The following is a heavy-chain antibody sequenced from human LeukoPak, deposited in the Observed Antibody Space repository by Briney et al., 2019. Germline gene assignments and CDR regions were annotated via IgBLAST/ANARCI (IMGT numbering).Heavy chain of an antibody. CDR2: VYGGDTT. CDR1: GFTVSSNY. D-gene: IGHD3-10*01. J-gene: IGHJ6*02. CDR3: ARDAHTGSGTYWGGVDYYYGLDV. Sequence: SGGSLRLSCAASGFTVSSNYMSWVRQAPGKGLEWVSVVYGGDTTYYADSVKGRFTISRDNSKNTLYLQMNSLRAEDTAVYYCARDAHTGSGTYWGGVDYYYGLDVWGQGTTVTVSS. V-gene: IGHV3-66*01.